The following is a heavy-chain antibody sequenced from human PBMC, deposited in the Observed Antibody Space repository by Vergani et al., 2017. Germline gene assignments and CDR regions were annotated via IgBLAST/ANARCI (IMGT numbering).Heavy chain of an antibody. Sequence: LESGGGLVQPGGSIRLSCFGSGFTFSTFNMHWVRQIPGKGLEYISGISSDGKSTNYAKSVKGRFIVTRDNSKNSLHLQMGNLRVEDTGIYYCSKDEQYTAPWERCYFHVLDVRGQGTTVSVSS. J-gene: IGHJ6*02. CDR2: ISSDGKST. V-gene: IGHV3-64*01. CDR1: GFTFSTFN. CDR3: SKDEQYTAPWERCYFHVLDV. D-gene: IGHD1-26*01.